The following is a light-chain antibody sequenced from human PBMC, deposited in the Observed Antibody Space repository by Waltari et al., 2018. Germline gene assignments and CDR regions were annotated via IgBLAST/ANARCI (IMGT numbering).Light chain of an antibody. Sequence: DFVMTQSPDSLAVSLGERATINCRSSQSVFYNSNNKHYLAWYQQKPGQPSKLLIYWASTRVSGVPDRFRGSGSGTDFTRTISSLQAEDVAIYYCQQYYDTPGTFGQGTKLEIK. V-gene: IGKV4-1*01. CDR3: QQYYDTPGT. J-gene: IGKJ2*01. CDR2: WAS. CDR1: QSVFYNSNNKHY.